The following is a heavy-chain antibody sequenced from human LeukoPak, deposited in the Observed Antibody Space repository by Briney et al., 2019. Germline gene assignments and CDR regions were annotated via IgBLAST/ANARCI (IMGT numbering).Heavy chain of an antibody. CDR1: GGSISSGSYY. D-gene: IGHD2-15*01. CDR2: IYTSGST. V-gene: IGHV4-61*02. J-gene: IGHJ6*03. Sequence: SETLSLTCTVSGGSISSGSYYWSWIRQPAGKGLEWIGRIYTSGSTNYNPSLKSRVTISVDTSKNQFSLKLSSVTAADTAVYYCARDQGSWYYYYYMDVWGKGTTVTVSS. CDR3: ARDQGSWYYYYYMDV.